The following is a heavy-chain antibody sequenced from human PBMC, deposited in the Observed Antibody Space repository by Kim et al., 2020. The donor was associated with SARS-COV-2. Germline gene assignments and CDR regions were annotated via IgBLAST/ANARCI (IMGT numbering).Heavy chain of an antibody. D-gene: IGHD3-10*01. CDR3: ARSLYGSGSYYAQTAGY. V-gene: IGHV3-7*01. Sequence: GGSLRLSCAASGFTFSSYWMSWVRQAPGKGLEWVANIKQDGSEKYYVDSVKGRFTISRDNAKNSLYLQMNSLRAEDTAVYYCARSLYGSGSYYAQTAGYWGQGTLVTVSS. CDR2: IKQDGSEK. J-gene: IGHJ4*02. CDR1: GFTFSSYW.